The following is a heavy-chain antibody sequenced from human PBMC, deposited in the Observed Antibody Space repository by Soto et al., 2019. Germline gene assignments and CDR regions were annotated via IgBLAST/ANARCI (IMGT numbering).Heavy chain of an antibody. V-gene: IGHV3-74*01. CDR2: ITSDGKSK. CDR1: GFNFTNHW. Sequence: VHLVESGGGLVQPGGSPRLSCAASGFNFTNHWMHWVHQAPGKGLVWVSRITSDGKSKAYAESVKGRFAISRDNAKNTVYLQMNGLTVEDTAVYYCARESGDWPLNWFDPWGQGTLVTVSS. CDR3: ARESGDWPLNWFDP. D-gene: IGHD2-21*02. J-gene: IGHJ5*02.